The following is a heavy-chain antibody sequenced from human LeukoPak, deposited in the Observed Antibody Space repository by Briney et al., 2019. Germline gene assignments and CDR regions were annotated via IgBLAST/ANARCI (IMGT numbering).Heavy chain of an antibody. V-gene: IGHV3-33*01. D-gene: IGHD5-24*01. CDR3: AREGVEMATILRD. CDR1: GFTFSSYG. CDR2: IWYDGSNK. Sequence: GGSLRLSCAASGFTFSSYGMHWVRQAPGKGLEWVAVIWYDGSNKYYADSVKGRFTISRDNSKNTLYLQMNSLRAEDTAVYYCAREGVEMATILRDWGQGTLVTVSS. J-gene: IGHJ4*02.